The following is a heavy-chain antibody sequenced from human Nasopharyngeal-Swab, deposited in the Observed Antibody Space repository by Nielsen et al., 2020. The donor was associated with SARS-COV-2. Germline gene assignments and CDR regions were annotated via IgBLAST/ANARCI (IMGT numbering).Heavy chain of an antibody. Sequence: ASVKVSCKASGYTFTGYYVHWVRQAPGQGLEWMGRINPNSGGTNYAQKFQGRVTMTRDTSISTAYMELSRLRSDDTAVYYCARDDNVLRYFDWLPAYYYGMDVWGQGTTVTVSS. CDR1: GYTFTGYY. V-gene: IGHV1-2*06. J-gene: IGHJ6*02. D-gene: IGHD3-9*01. CDR2: INPNSGGT. CDR3: ARDDNVLRYFDWLPAYYYGMDV.